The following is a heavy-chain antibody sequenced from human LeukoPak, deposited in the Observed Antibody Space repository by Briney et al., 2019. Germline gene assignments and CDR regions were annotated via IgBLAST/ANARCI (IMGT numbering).Heavy chain of an antibody. J-gene: IGHJ5*02. CDR1: GGSFSGYY. CDR3: ATVYSSSWYSTNWFDP. D-gene: IGHD6-13*01. CDR2: INHSGST. V-gene: IGHV4-34*01. Sequence: SETLSLTCAVYGGSFSGYYWSWIRQPPGEGLEWIGEINHSGSTNYNPSLKSRVTISVDTSKNQFSLKLSSVTAADTAVYYCATVYSSSWYSTNWFDPWGQGTLVTVSS.